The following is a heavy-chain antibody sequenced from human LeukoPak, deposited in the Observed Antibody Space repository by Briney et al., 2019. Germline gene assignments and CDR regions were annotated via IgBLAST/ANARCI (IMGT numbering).Heavy chain of an antibody. Sequence: SVKVSCKASGGTFSSYAISWVRQAPGQGLEWMGGIIPIFGTANYAQKFQGRVTITADESTSTAYMELSSLTAEDTAVYYCAKDFQYQLLINYFDPWGQGTLVTVSS. D-gene: IGHD2-2*01. CDR3: AKDFQYQLLINYFDP. J-gene: IGHJ5*02. CDR1: GGTFSSYA. V-gene: IGHV1-69*13. CDR2: IIPIFGTA.